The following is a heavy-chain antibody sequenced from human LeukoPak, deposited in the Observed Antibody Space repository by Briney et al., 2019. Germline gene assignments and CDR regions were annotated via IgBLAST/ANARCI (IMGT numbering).Heavy chain of an antibody. D-gene: IGHD3-22*01. CDR2: ISAYNGNT. Sequence: EASVKVSCKASGYTFTSYGISWVRQAPGQGLEWMGWISAYNGNTNYAHNLQGRVTMTTDTSTSTAYMELRSLRSDDTAVYYCARDEARYSSGYYPNWFDPWGQGTLVTVSS. CDR3: ARDEARYSSGYYPNWFDP. J-gene: IGHJ5*02. CDR1: GYTFTSYG. V-gene: IGHV1-18*01.